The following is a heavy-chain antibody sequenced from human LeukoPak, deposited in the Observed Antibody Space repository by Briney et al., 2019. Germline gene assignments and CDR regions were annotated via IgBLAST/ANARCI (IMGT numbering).Heavy chain of an antibody. CDR2: ISATDGGT. D-gene: IGHD3-3*01. V-gene: IGHV3-23*01. J-gene: IGHJ3*02. CDR1: EFTFTNYA. CDR3: AKVAILGVVLDAFDI. Sequence: GGSLRLSCAASEFTFTNYALSWVRQAPGKGLEWVSTISATDGGTFYSDSVRGRFTISRDNSKNTVYLQMNSLSAADTAIYYCAKVAILGVVLDAFDIWGQGTMVTVSS.